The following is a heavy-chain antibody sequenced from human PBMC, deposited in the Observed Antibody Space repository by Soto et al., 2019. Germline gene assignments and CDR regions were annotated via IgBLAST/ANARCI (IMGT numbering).Heavy chain of an antibody. CDR3: AKVGESAAGGFDS. D-gene: IGHD6-13*01. Sequence: QVQLVQSGAEVKKPGASVKVSCKASGYTFTSHDFNWVRQATGQGLEWMGWMQPNTGNTGYAQKFQGRVTMTRDTSISSAYMELTSLGSEDTAVYCCAKVGESAAGGFDSWGQGTLVTVSS. CDR2: MQPNTGNT. CDR1: GYTFTSHD. J-gene: IGHJ4*02. V-gene: IGHV1-8*01.